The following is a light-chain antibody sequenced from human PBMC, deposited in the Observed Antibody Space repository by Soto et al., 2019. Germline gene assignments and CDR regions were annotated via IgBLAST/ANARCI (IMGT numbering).Light chain of an antibody. Sequence: QSALTHPTSVSGSPGQSITISCTGNHNDIGTYDYVSWYQQHPGRAPRLLIYGVTTRPSGISDRFSDSKSGLTASLTISGLQPEEEADYYCSSFTSNRIYVFGPGTKVTVL. V-gene: IGLV2-14*03. CDR3: SSFTSNRIYV. CDR1: HNDIGTYDY. CDR2: GVT. J-gene: IGLJ1*01.